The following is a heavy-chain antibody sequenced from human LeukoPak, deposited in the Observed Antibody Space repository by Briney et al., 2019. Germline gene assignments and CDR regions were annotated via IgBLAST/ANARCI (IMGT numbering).Heavy chain of an antibody. J-gene: IGHJ4*02. D-gene: IGHD3-10*01. CDR2: ISYDGTKK. Sequence: QAGGSLRLSCAASGFTFSNCAIHWVRQAPGKGLEWVAVISYDGTKKYYADSVKGRFTISRDNSNNTLYLQMNSLRAEDTAVYYCARGRSRGVRFDYWGQGNLVTVSS. V-gene: IGHV3-30*04. CDR1: GFTFSNCA. CDR3: ARGRSRGVRFDY.